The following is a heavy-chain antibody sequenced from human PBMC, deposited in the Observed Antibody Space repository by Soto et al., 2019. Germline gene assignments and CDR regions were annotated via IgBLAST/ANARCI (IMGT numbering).Heavy chain of an antibody. CDR2: ISSSGSTI. J-gene: IGHJ6*02. Sequence: AGSLRLSCTASGFTFSSYEMNWVRQPPGKGLEWVSYISSSGSTIYYADSVKGRFTISRDNAKNSLYLQMNSLRAEDTAVYYCARDAQDSGYRYGYPSKPLDYYYGMDVWGQGTTVTVSS. CDR3: ARDAQDSGYRYGYPSKPLDYYYGMDV. V-gene: IGHV3-48*03. D-gene: IGHD5-18*01. CDR1: GFTFSSYE.